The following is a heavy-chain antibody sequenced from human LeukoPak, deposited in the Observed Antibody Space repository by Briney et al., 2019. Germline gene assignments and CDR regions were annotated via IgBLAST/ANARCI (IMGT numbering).Heavy chain of an antibody. J-gene: IGHJ4*02. CDR3: ARDVHSYDSSGYYLDY. V-gene: IGHV4-34*01. Sequence: SETLSLTCAVYGGSFSGYYWSWIRQPPGKGLEWIGEINHSGSTNYNPSLKSRVTISVDTSKNQFSLKLSSVTAADTAVYYCARDVHSYDSSGYYLDYWGQGTLVTVSS. CDR2: INHSGST. D-gene: IGHD3-22*01. CDR1: GGSFSGYY.